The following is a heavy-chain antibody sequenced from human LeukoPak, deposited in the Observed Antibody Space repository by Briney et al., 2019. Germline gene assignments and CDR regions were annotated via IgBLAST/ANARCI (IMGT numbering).Heavy chain of an antibody. J-gene: IGHJ4*02. CDR1: GGSISSYY. V-gene: IGHV4-59*01. Sequence: PSETLSLTCTVSGGSISSYYWSWIRQPPGKGLEWIGYIYYSGSTYYNPSLKSRVTVSVDTSKNRFSLKLSSVTAADTAVYYCAGTVTTPRFDYWGQGTLVTVSS. D-gene: IGHD4-17*01. CDR3: AGTVTTPRFDY. CDR2: IYYSGST.